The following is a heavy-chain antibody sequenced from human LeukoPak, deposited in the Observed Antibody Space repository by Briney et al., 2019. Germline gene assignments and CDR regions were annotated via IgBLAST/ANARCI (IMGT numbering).Heavy chain of an antibody. V-gene: IGHV3-30*18. Sequence: GGSLRLSCAASGFTFSSYGMHWVRQAPGKGLEWVAVISYDGSNKYYADSVKGRFTISRDNSKNTLYLQMNSLRAEDTAVYYCAKEPEIVLMVYCFDYWGQGTLVTVSS. CDR3: AKEPEIVLMVYCFDY. CDR2: ISYDGSNK. D-gene: IGHD2-8*01. J-gene: IGHJ4*02. CDR1: GFTFSSYG.